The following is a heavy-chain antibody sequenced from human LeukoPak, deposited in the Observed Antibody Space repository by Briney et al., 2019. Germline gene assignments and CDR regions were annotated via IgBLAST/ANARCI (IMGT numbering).Heavy chain of an antibody. D-gene: IGHD6-19*01. CDR3: AKGDSSGWYESNWFDP. V-gene: IGHV3-33*03. CDR2: IWYDGSTK. Sequence: SGGSLRLSCAASGFSFKDTGMHWVRQAPGKGPEWLTIIWYDGSTKYYADSVKGRFTISRDNAKNSLSLQMNSLRAEDTGVYYCAKGDSSGWYESNWFDPWGQGTLVTVSS. CDR1: GFSFKDTG. J-gene: IGHJ5*02.